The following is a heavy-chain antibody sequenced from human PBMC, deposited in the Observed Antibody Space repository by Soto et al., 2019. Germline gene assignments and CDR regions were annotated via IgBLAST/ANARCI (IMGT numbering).Heavy chain of an antibody. D-gene: IGHD3-10*01. J-gene: IGHJ6*02. CDR2: VRWNGSRT. CDR3: VRKGRYDGSGSYLSGMDV. CDR1: GFTFSNSD. V-gene: IGHV3-35*01. Sequence: EVQLVESGGGLVQPGGSLRLSCAASGFTFSNSDMNWVHQAPGKGLEWVSGVRWNGSRTNYADSVKGRFIISRDNSRNTLYLQPKSLRAEDTAVYYCVRKGRYDGSGSYLSGMDVWGQGTTVTVSS.